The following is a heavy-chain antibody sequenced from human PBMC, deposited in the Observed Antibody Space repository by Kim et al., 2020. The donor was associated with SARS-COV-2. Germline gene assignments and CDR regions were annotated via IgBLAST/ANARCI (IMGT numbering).Heavy chain of an antibody. V-gene: IGHV3-30*18. CDR2: ISYDGSNK. D-gene: IGHD6-19*01. CDR3: AKDQGGWYFRIDY. J-gene: IGHJ4*02. Sequence: GGSLRLSCAASGFTFSSYGMHWVRQAPGKGLEWVAVISYDGSNKYYADSVKGRFTISRDNSKNTLYLQMNSLRAEDTAVYYCAKDQGGWYFRIDYWGQGTLVTVSS. CDR1: GFTFSSYG.